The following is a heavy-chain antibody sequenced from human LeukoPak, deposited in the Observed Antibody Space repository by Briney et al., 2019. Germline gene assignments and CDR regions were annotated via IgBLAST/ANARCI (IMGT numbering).Heavy chain of an antibody. CDR2: ISSDGSGT. J-gene: IGHJ5*02. CDR1: GFTFSRNW. D-gene: IGHD2/OR15-2a*01. CDR3: ATSMGGYNWFDP. Sequence: GGSLRLSCAGSGFTFSRNWMHWVRQAPGKGLGWVSRISSDGSGTTYADSVKGRFTISRDNAKNTLYLQMNSLRAEDTAVYYCATSMGGYNWFDPWGQGTLVTVSS. V-gene: IGHV3-74*01.